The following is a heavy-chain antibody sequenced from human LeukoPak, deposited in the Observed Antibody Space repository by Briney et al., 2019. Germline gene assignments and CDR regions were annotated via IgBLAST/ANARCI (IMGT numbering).Heavy chain of an antibody. Sequence: SETLSLTCTVSGGSISSYYWGWIRQPPGKGLEWIGNIYYSGSTYSNPSLKSRVTISVDTSKNQFSLKLSSVTAADTAVYYCARQVGYTYGQVDYWGQGTLVTVSS. V-gene: IGHV4-39*01. CDR1: GGSISSYY. CDR3: ARQVGYTYGQVDY. J-gene: IGHJ4*02. CDR2: IYYSGST. D-gene: IGHD5-18*01.